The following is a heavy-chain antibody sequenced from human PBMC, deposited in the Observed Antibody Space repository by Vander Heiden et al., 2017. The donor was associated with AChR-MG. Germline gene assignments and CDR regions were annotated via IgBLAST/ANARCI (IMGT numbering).Heavy chain of an antibody. V-gene: IGHV3-9*01. CDR1: GFTFPDNA. Sequence: EVQLVESGGGLVQPGRSLRLSCVASGFTFPDNAMHWVRQAPGKGLEWVSSISWNSGTIGYADSVKGRFTTSRDNAKNSLYLQMKNLRTEDTAFYYCAKGPEGWWEPPDYWVQGTLVTVS. D-gene: IGHD2-15*01. J-gene: IGHJ4*02. CDR3: AKGPEGWWEPPDY. CDR2: ISWNSGTI.